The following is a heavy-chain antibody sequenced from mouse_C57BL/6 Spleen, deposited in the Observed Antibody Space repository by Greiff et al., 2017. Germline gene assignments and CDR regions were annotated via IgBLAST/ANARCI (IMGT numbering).Heavy chain of an antibody. CDR2: FGPGSGST. V-gene: IGHV1-77*01. Sequence: QVQLKESGAELVKPGASVKISCKASGYTFTDYYINWVKQRPGQGLEWIGKFGPGSGSTYYNEKFKGKATMTAEKSSSTDYMQLSSLTSEYSAVYFCAREYSNFGDYYAMDYWGQGTSVTVSS. J-gene: IGHJ4*01. CDR1: GYTFTDYY. D-gene: IGHD2-5*01. CDR3: AREYSNFGDYYAMDY.